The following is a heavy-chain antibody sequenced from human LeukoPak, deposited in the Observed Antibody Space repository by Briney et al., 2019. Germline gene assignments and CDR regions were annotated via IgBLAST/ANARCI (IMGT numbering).Heavy chain of an antibody. Sequence: GASAKVSCKASGGTFSSYAISWVRQAPGQGLEWMGGIIPIFGTANYAQKFQGRVTITADESTSTAYMELSSLRSEDTAVYYCARMDPNDYGGNYYYYMDVWGKGTTVTVSS. CDR1: GGTFSSYA. J-gene: IGHJ6*03. CDR3: ARMDPNDYGGNYYYYMDV. V-gene: IGHV1-69*13. D-gene: IGHD4-23*01. CDR2: IIPIFGTA.